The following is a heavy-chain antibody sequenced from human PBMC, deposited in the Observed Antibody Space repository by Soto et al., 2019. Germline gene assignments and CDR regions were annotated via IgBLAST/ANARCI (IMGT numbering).Heavy chain of an antibody. CDR1: GGSFSGYY. J-gene: IGHJ4*02. CDR2: INHSGST. Sequence: QVQLQQWGAGLLKPSETLSLTCAVYGGSFSGYYWSWIRQPPGKGLEWIGEINHSGSTNYNPSLKSRVPXXVXASKNQFSLKLSSVTAADTAVYYCAREYGDYGVIDYWGQGTLVTVSS. CDR3: AREYGDYGVIDY. V-gene: IGHV4-34*01. D-gene: IGHD4-17*01.